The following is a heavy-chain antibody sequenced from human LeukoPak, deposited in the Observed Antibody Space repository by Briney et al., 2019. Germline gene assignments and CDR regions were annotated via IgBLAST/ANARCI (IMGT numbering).Heavy chain of an antibody. Sequence: GGSLRLSCAASGFTFSNYAMSWVRQAPGKGLEWVSAISGSGGRSYYADSVKGRFTLSRDNSKNTLYLQMNSLRAEDTAVYYCAKEYYYGSGTYYNVDYWGQGTLVTVSS. CDR1: GFTFSNYA. CDR2: ISGSGGRS. V-gene: IGHV3-23*01. D-gene: IGHD3-10*01. CDR3: AKEYYYGSGTYYNVDY. J-gene: IGHJ4*02.